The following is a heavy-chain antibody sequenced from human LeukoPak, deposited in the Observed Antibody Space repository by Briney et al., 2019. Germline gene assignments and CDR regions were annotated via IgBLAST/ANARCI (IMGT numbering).Heavy chain of an antibody. D-gene: IGHD2-8*01. CDR2: IYPGDSDT. CDR1: GYSFTSYW. CDR3: ARRLGDCTNGVCTYYFDY. J-gene: IGHJ4*02. V-gene: IGHV5-51*01. Sequence: GESLKISCKGSGYSFTSYWIGWVRPMPGKGLEWMGIIYPGDSDTRYSPSFQGQVTISADKSISTAYLQWSSLKASDTAMYYCARRLGDCTNGVCTYYFDYWGQGTLVTVSS.